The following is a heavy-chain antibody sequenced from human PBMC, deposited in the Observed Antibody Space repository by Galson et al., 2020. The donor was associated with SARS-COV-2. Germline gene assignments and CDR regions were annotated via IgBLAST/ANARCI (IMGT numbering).Heavy chain of an antibody. CDR2: IIPHSGAT. Sequence: ASVKVSCKTSGYILIDFYIHWVRQAPGQGLEWMGWIIPHSGATKYAQKFQDRVTMAIDTSISTAYMEVRRLRSDDTAVYFCARGGEWLDYGGQGTLVTVSS. CDR3: ARGGEWLDY. D-gene: IGHD3-10*01. V-gene: IGHV1-2*02. CDR1: GYILIDFY. J-gene: IGHJ4*02.